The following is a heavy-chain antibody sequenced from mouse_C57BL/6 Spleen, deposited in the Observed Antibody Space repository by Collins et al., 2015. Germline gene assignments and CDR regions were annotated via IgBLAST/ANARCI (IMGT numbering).Heavy chain of an antibody. Sequence: QVQLQQPGAELVRPGSSVKLSCKASGYTFTSYWMHWVKQRPIQGLEWIGNIDPSDSETHYNQKFKDKATLTVDKSSSTAYMQLSSLTSEDSAVYYCARSFITTVGIDYWGQGTTLTVSS. J-gene: IGHJ2*01. CDR3: ARSFITTVGIDY. CDR2: IDPSDSET. V-gene: IGHV1-52*01. D-gene: IGHD1-1*01. CDR1: GYTFTSYW.